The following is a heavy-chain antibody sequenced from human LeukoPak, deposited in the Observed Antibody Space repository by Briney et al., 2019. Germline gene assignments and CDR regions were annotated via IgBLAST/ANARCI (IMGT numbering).Heavy chain of an antibody. CDR2: INPDTGGT. V-gene: IGHV1-2*02. CDR1: GYTVTPQY. Sequence: GASVKVSCKASGYTVTPQYIHWVRQAPGQGFEWMGWINPDTGGTNYAQKFQGRVTMTRDTSINTAYMELSRLRSDDTAFYYCARADNWGYEYWGQGALGTVSS. CDR3: ARADNWGYEY. J-gene: IGHJ4*02. D-gene: IGHD7-27*01.